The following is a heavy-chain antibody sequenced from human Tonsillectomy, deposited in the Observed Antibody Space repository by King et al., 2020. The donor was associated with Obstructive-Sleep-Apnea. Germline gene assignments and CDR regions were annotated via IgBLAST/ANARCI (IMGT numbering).Heavy chain of an antibody. CDR3: ARPSYSSSWYDWYFDL. D-gene: IGHD6-13*01. CDR2: IKQDGSEK. V-gene: IGHV3-7*01. J-gene: IGHJ2*01. Sequence: VQLVESGGGLVQPGGSLRLSCAASGFTFSSYWMSWVRQAPGKGLEWVANIKQDGSEKYYVDSVKGRFTISRDNAKNSRYLQMNSLGAEDTAVYYCARPSYSSSWYDWYFDLWGRGTLVTVSS. CDR1: GFTFSSYW.